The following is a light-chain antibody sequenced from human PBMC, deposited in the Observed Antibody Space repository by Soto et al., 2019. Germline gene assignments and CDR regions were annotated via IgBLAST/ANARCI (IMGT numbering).Light chain of an antibody. Sequence: DIQMTQSPSTLSASVGDRVTITCRASQSISSSLAWYQQKPGKAPKLLIYKASSLESGVPSRFSGSGSGTDFTLTISRVQHDDFATYYCQQYNSYWTFGQGTKVEIK. CDR1: QSISSS. V-gene: IGKV1-5*03. CDR3: QQYNSYWT. J-gene: IGKJ1*01. CDR2: KAS.